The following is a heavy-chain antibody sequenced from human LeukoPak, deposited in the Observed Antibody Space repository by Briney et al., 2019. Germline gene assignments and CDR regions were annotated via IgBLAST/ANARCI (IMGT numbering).Heavy chain of an antibody. V-gene: IGHV3-48*03. CDR2: ISSSGSTT. CDR3: ARARVAGDRHYFYGMDV. D-gene: IGHD6-19*01. CDR1: GFTFSSYE. Sequence: PGGSLRLSCATSGFTFSSYEMNWVRQAPGQGLEWVSYISSSGSTTSYADSVKGRFTISRDNAENLLYVQMNRLRADDTAIYYCARARVAGDRHYFYGMDVWGQGTTVTVSS. J-gene: IGHJ6*02.